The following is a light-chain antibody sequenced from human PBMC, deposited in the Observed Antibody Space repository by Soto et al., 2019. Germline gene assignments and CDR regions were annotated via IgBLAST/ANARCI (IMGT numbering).Light chain of an antibody. CDR1: QSVDSNY. V-gene: IGKV3-20*01. CDR3: HQYGLSPPYT. CDR2: GAS. Sequence: EIVLPQSPGTLSLSPGARATLSCRASQSVDSNYLAWYQHKPGQAPRLLIYGASTRATGIPDRFSGSGSGTDFTLTISRLEPEDFAVYYCHQYGLSPPYTFGPGTKVYIK. J-gene: IGKJ3*01.